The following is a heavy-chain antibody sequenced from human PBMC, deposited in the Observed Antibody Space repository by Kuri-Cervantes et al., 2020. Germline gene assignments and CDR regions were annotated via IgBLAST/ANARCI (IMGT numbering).Heavy chain of an antibody. CDR3: ARDVGGPLFRWTDYYGMDV. CDR2: IWYDGSKK. Sequence: GGSLRLSCVPSGFTFSSYGMHWVRQAPGKGLEWVAVIWYDGSKKYHADSVEGRFTISGDNSKNTLYLQMNSLRAEDTAVYYCARDVGGPLFRWTDYYGMDVWGQGTTVTVSS. V-gene: IGHV3-33*01. D-gene: IGHD3-16*01. J-gene: IGHJ6*02. CDR1: GFTFSSYG.